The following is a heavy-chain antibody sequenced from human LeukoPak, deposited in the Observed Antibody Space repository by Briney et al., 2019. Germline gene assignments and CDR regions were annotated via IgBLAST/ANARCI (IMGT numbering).Heavy chain of an antibody. J-gene: IGHJ4*02. CDR2: IWYDGSNK. CDR1: GFTFSNYA. Sequence: GGSLRLSGVVSGFTFSNYAMYWARQAPGKGLEWVAVIWYDGSNKYYADSVKGRFTISRDNSKNTLYLQMDSLRAEDTAVYYCARDISGSYSSDYWGQGTLVTVSS. D-gene: IGHD1-26*01. V-gene: IGHV3-30*04. CDR3: ARDISGSYSSDY.